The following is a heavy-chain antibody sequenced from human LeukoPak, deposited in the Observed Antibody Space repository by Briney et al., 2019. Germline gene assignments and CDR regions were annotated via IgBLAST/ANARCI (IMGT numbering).Heavy chain of an antibody. CDR2: INHSGST. Sequence: SETLSLTCAVYGGSFSGYYWSWIRQPPGKGLEWIGEINHSGSTNYNPSLKSRVTISVDTSKNQFSLKLSSVTAADTAVYYCGRNRAYGDSVYYYYGMDVWGQGTTVTVSS. D-gene: IGHD4-17*01. V-gene: IGHV4-34*01. CDR3: GRNRAYGDSVYYYYGMDV. CDR1: GGSFSGYY. J-gene: IGHJ6*02.